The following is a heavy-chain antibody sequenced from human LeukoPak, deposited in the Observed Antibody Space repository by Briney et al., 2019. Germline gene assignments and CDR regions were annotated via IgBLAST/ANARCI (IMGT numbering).Heavy chain of an antibody. CDR2: IWYDGTEK. D-gene: IGHD1-1*01. CDR1: EFTFSSYI. V-gene: IGHV3-33*01. J-gene: IGHJ4*02. CDR3: ARDAWNDVGGY. Sequence: SGGSLRLSCAASEFTFSSYIMHWVRQAPGKGLEWVAGIWYDGTEKYYADSVKGRFTISRDNAENSLYLQMNSLRAEDTAVYYCARDAWNDVGGYWGQGTLVTVSS.